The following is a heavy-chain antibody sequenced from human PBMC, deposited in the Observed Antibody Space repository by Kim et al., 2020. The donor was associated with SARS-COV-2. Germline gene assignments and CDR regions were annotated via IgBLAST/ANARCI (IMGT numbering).Heavy chain of an antibody. D-gene: IGHD3-22*01. CDR1: GFTFDTYA. CDR3: AKAVVMDGYNYYYYYAM. Sequence: GGSLRLSCVASGFTFDTYAMSWVRQAPVKGLEWVSVISGNGINKFYADSVRGRFTISRDNSENTLYLQMNSLRDEDTALYYCAKAVVMDGYNYYYYYAM. CDR2: ISGNGINK. V-gene: IGHV3-23*01. J-gene: IGHJ6*01.